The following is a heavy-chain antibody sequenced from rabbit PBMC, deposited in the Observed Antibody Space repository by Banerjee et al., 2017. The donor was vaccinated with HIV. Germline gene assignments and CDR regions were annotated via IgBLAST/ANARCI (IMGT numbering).Heavy chain of an antibody. CDR1: GFSFSSNYW. D-gene: IGHD4-2*01. Sequence: QEQLVEYGGDLVQPEGSLTLTCTASGFSFSSNYWICWVRQAPGKGLEWSACIYAGSGGSTCYASWAKGRFTISKTSSTTVTLQMTSLTAADTATYFCARSSSAGPTWTRLDLWGPGTLVTVS. CDR2: IYAGSGGST. J-gene: IGHJ6*01. CDR3: ARSSSAGPTWTRLDL. V-gene: IGHV1S45*01.